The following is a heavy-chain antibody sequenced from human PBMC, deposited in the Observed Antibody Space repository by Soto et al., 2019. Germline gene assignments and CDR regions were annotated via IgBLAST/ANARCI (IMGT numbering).Heavy chain of an antibody. J-gene: IGHJ4*02. CDR1: GFTVSNNY. Sequence: EVQLVESGGGLIQPGGSLRLSCAVSGFTVSNNYMSWVRQAPGKGLEGVSVIYSGGYTAYGDSVKGRFTISRDNSKNTPCLKRNTRRPRATAVYYGAAQPGGGGYWGQGTLVTVSS. CDR2: IYSGGYT. V-gene: IGHV3-53*01. D-gene: IGHD2-2*01. CDR3: AAQPGGGGY.